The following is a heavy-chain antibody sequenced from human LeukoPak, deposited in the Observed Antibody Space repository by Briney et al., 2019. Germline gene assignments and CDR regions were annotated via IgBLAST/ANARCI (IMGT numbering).Heavy chain of an antibody. Sequence: ASVTVSCKASGYTFTSYDINWVRQAPGQGLEWMGWMNPNSGNTGYAQKFQGRVTMTRNTSISTAYMELSSLRSEDTAVYYCARGPRFLGMGRANWFDPWGQGTLVTVSS. V-gene: IGHV1-8*01. CDR1: GYTFTSYD. CDR3: ARGPRFLGMGRANWFDP. J-gene: IGHJ5*02. CDR2: MNPNSGNT. D-gene: IGHD3-3*01.